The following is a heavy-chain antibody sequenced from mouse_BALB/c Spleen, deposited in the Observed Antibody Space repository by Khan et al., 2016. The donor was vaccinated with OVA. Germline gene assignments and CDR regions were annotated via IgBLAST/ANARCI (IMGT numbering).Heavy chain of an antibody. J-gene: IGHJ4*01. CDR1: GFSLTGYG. V-gene: IGHV2-6-7*01. Sequence: QVQLQQSGPGLVAPSQSLSITCTVSGFSLTGYGVNWVRQPPGKGLEWLGMIWGDGSTDYTSALKSRLNLSKDNSKSHVFLKMNSLQTDDTARYYCARAYYGNYREAMDYWGQGTSVTVSS. CDR2: IWGDGST. D-gene: IGHD2-10*01. CDR3: ARAYYGNYREAMDY.